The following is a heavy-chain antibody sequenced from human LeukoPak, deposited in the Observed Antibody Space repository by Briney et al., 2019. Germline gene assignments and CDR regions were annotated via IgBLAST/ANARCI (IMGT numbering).Heavy chain of an antibody. D-gene: IGHD6-13*01. J-gene: IGHJ4*02. CDR2: ISSSSSTI. CDR1: GFTFSSYS. V-gene: IGHV3-48*01. CDR3: AREPTYSSSWYTSCDY. Sequence: GGSLRLSCAASGFTFSSYSMNWVRQAPGKGLEWVSYISSSSSTIYYADSVKGRFTISRDNAKNSLYLQMNSLRAEDTAVYYCAREPTYSSSWYTSCDYWGQGTLVTVSS.